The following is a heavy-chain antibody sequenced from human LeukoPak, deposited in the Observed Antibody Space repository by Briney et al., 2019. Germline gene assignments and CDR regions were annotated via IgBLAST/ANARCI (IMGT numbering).Heavy chain of an antibody. J-gene: IGHJ3*02. CDR2: IRYDGSNK. V-gene: IGHV3-30*02. D-gene: IGHD3-22*01. CDR3: TTTYYYDSSDTRSAFDI. Sequence: GGSLRLSCAASGFTFSNYAMHWVRQAPGKGLEWVAFIRYDGSNKYYADSVKGRFSISRDNSKNTLYLQMNSLKTEDTAVYYCTTTYYYDSSDTRSAFDIWGQGTMVTVSS. CDR1: GFTFSNYA.